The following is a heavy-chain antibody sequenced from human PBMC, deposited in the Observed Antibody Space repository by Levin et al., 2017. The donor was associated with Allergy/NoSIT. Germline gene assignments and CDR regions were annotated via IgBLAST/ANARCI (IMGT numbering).Heavy chain of an antibody. CDR3: ATVEFTNNYHYHCCMDA. V-gene: IGHV3-53*01. CDR2: ISTTGTT. D-gene: IGHD1/OR15-1a*01. CDR1: GFTVNRRF. J-gene: IGHJ6*03. Sequence: GGSLRLSCAASGFTVNRRFMSWVRQAPGKGLEWVSIISTTGTTYYKDSAKGRFIISRDNSRNTLWLQLNSLRVEDSAIYCCATVEFTNNYHYHCCMDAWGEGSTVTVSS.